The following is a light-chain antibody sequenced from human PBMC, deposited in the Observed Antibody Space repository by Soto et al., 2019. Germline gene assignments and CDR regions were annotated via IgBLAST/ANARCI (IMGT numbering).Light chain of an antibody. CDR1: SSDVGGYNY. Sequence: QSVLTQPPSASGAPGQSVTISCTGTSSDVGGYNYVSWYQQHPGKAPKLMIYEVNKRPSGVPDRFSGSKSGNTASLTVSGLQAEDEADYYFSRHAGKYTLFHFFGIVSTV. CDR2: EVN. J-gene: IGLJ1*01. V-gene: IGLV2-8*01. CDR3: SRHAGKYTLFHF.